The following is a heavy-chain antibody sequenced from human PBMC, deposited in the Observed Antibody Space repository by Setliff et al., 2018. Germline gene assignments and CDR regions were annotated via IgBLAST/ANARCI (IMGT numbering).Heavy chain of an antibody. CDR3: ARLLAGTGGFFYYGVDV. Sequence: PSETLSLTCTVSGGSISSGGYYWSWIRQHPGKGLEWIGYIYYSGSTYYNPSLKSRVTISVDTSKNQFSLKLSSVTAADTAVYYCARLLAGTGGFFYYGVDVWGQGTTVTSP. CDR1: GGSISSGGYY. D-gene: IGHD6-19*01. CDR2: IYYSGST. V-gene: IGHV4-31*03. J-gene: IGHJ6*02.